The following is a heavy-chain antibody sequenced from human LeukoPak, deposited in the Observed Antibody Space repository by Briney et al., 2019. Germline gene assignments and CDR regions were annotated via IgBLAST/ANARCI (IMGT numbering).Heavy chain of an antibody. CDR1: GFTFSTYA. CDR3: AKALYGDYGRFDY. J-gene: IGHJ4*02. CDR2: ISDGGSDT. D-gene: IGHD4-17*01. Sequence: PGGSLRLSCAASGFTFSTYAMSWVRQAPGKGLAWVSTISDGGSDTHYADSVKGRFTISRDDSKNTLYPQMNSLRAEDTAVYYCAKALYGDYGRFDYWGQGTLVTVSS. V-gene: IGHV3-23*01.